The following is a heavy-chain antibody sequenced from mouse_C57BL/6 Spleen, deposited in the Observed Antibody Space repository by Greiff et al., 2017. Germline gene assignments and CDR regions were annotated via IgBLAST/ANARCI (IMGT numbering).Heavy chain of an antibody. J-gene: IGHJ2*01. D-gene: IGHD4-1*02. V-gene: IGHV1-81*01. Sequence: QVQLQQSGAELARPGASVKLSCKASGYTFTSYGISGVKQRTGQGLGWIGEIYPRSGNTYYNEKFKGKATLTADKSSSTAYMELRSLTSEDSAVYFCARSTGTIDYWGQGTTLTVSS. CDR2: IYPRSGNT. CDR1: GYTFTSYG. CDR3: ARSTGTIDY.